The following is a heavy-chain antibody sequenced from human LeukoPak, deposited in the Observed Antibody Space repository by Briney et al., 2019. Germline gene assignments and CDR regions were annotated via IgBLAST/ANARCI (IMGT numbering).Heavy chain of an antibody. D-gene: IGHD5-24*01. CDR2: IYYSGST. V-gene: IGHV4-39*01. CDR3: ATFPRWPPED. J-gene: IGHJ4*02. Sequence: PGESLRLSCAASGFTFSSYAMSWIRQPPGKGLEWIGSIYYSGSTYYNPSLKSRVTISVDTSRNQFSLKLSSVTAADTAVYYCATFPRWPPEDWGQGTLVTVSS. CDR1: GFTFSSYA.